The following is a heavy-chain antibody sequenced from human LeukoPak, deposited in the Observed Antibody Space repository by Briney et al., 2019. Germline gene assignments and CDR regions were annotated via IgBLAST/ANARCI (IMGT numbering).Heavy chain of an antibody. CDR1: GFTFSSYS. CDR3: ARSPGGDMAAVSFDP. Sequence: PGGSLRLSCAASGFTFSSYSMNWVRQAPGKGLEWVSSIRSSSSYIYYADPVKGRFTISRDNAKNSLYLQMNSLRAEDTAVYYCARSPGGDMAAVSFDPWGQGTLVTVSS. CDR2: IRSSSSYI. J-gene: IGHJ5*02. D-gene: IGHD6-13*01. V-gene: IGHV3-21*01.